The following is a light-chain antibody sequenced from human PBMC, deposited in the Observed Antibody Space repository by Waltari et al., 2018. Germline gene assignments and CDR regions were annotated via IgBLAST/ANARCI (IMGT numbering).Light chain of an antibody. CDR2: AAS. CDR1: QSIGRK. V-gene: IGKV1-39*01. Sequence: DIQMTQSPSSLSASVGDRVTITCRASQSIGRKLNWYQQKPGKAPNLLVYAASTLQSGTPSRFSGSASGTDFTLTISSLQPADFATYYCQQLHSYPVTFGGGTKVEIK. CDR3: QQLHSYPVT. J-gene: IGKJ4*01.